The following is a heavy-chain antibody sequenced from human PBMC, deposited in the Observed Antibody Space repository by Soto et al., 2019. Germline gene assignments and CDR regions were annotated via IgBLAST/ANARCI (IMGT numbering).Heavy chain of an antibody. Sequence: EVQLMESGGGLVQPGGSLRLSCAASGFTFSSYAMSWVRQAPGKGLERVSVITGSGSTTYYADSVKGRFTISRDNSKNTLYLQMNSLRGGDRAVYYCARRGRALGYWGQGTLVTVSS. CDR3: ARRGRALGY. V-gene: IGHV3-23*01. J-gene: IGHJ4*02. CDR1: GFTFSSYA. CDR2: ITGSGSTT. D-gene: IGHD3-16*01.